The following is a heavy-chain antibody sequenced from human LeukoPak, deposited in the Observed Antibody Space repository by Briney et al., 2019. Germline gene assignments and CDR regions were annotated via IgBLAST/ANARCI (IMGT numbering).Heavy chain of an antibody. CDR2: IIPIFGTA. D-gene: IGHD3-10*01. CDR3: ASGVRGVILHDY. J-gene: IGHJ4*02. V-gene: IGHV1-69*13. Sequence: ASVKVSCKASGGTFSSYAISWVRQAPGQGLKWMGGIIPIFGTANYAQKFQGRVTITADESTSTAYMELSSLRSEDTAVYYCASGVRGVILHDYWGQGTLVTVSS. CDR1: GGTFSSYA.